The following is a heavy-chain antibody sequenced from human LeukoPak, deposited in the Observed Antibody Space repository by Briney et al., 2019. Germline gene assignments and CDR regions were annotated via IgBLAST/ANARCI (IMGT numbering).Heavy chain of an antibody. CDR2: IYYSGST. Sequence: ASETLSLTCTVSGGSISSYYWSWIRQPPGKGLEWIGYIYYSGSTNYNPSLKSRVTISVDTSKNQFSLKLSSVTAADTAVYYCARGDVLLWFGELKVDYGMDVWGQGTTVTVSS. CDR3: ARGDVLLWFGELKVDYGMDV. J-gene: IGHJ6*02. CDR1: GGSISSYY. D-gene: IGHD3-10*01. V-gene: IGHV4-59*08.